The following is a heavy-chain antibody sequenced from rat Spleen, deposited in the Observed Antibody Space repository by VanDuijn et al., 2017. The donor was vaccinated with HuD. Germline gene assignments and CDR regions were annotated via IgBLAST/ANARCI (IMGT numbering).Heavy chain of an antibody. D-gene: IGHD4-3*01. CDR1: GFTFSDYG. V-gene: IGHV5-34*01. Sequence: EVQLVESGGGLVQPGRSLKLSCVASGFTFSDYGMSWIRQAPGKGLEWLTYISSNSYTIYYADTVKGRFTISRDNAKNTLYLQLSSLRSEDTAFYYCARAVGNFDYWGQGVMVTVSS. J-gene: IGHJ2*01. CDR3: ARAVGNFDY. CDR2: ISSNSYTI.